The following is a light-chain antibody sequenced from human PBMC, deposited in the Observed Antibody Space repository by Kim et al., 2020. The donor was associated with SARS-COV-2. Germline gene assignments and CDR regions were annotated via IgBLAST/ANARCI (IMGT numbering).Light chain of an antibody. J-gene: IGLJ2*01. CDR1: SLRSYY. CDR3: QSRNTGGIVV. V-gene: IGLV3-19*01. CDR2: GRN. Sequence: SSELTQDPAVSVALGQTVRITCQGDSLRSYYATWYQQKPRQAPVLVISGRNNRPSGIPDRFSGSTSGNTASLTISGAQAEDEADFYCQSRNTGGIVVFGGGTQLTVL.